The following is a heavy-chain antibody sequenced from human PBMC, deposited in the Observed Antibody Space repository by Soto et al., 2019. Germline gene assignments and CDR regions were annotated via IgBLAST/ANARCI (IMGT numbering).Heavy chain of an antibody. V-gene: IGHV1-18*01. CDR3: ARDRSPIVLVPAATNYYYYGMDV. Sequence: QVQLVQSGAEVKKPGASVKVSCKASGYTFTSYGISWVRQAPGQGLEWMGWISAYNGNTNYAQKLRGRVTMTTDTSTSTAYMELRSLRSDGTAVYYCARDRSPIVLVPAATNYYYYGMDVWGQGTTVTVSS. CDR2: ISAYNGNT. CDR1: GYTFTSYG. J-gene: IGHJ6*02. D-gene: IGHD2-2*01.